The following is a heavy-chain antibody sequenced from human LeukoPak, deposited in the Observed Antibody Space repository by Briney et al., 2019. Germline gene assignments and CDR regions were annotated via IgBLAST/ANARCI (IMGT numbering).Heavy chain of an antibody. CDR1: GFTFSSYG. J-gene: IGHJ6*03. CDR3: ARRDFLPAANVHYYYYMDV. D-gene: IGHD2-2*01. CDR2: IRYDGSNK. Sequence: PGGSLRLSCAASGFTFSSYGMHWVRQAPGKGLEWVAFIRYDGSNKYYADSVKGRFTISRDNSKNTLYLQMNSLRAEDTAVYYCARRDFLPAANVHYYYYMDVWGKGTTVTVSS. V-gene: IGHV3-30*02.